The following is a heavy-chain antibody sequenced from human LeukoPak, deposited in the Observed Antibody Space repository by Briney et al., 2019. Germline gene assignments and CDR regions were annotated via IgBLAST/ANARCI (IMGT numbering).Heavy chain of an antibody. CDR1: GFTVSSSY. Sequence: PGGSLRLSCAASGFTVSSSYMTWVRQAPGKGLEWVSVIYNGDNTYYADSVKGRFTISRDNSKNTLYLQMNSLRVEDTAVYYCARGLAEAVDWWFDPWGQGTLVTVSS. D-gene: IGHD6-13*01. CDR2: IYNGDNT. V-gene: IGHV3-53*01. J-gene: IGHJ5*02. CDR3: ARGLAEAVDWWFDP.